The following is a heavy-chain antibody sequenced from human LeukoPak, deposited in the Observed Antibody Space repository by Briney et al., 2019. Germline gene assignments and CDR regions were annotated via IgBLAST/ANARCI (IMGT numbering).Heavy chain of an antibody. CDR1: GGSISSYY. D-gene: IGHD6-13*01. V-gene: IGHV4-4*07. CDR2: IYTSGST. CDR3: ARDLGSSWYGDAFDI. Sequence: SETLSLTCTVSGGSISSYYWSWIRQPAGKGLEWIGRIYTSGSTNYNPSLKSRVTMSVDTSKNQFSLKLSSVTAADTAVYYCARDLGSSWYGDAFDIWGQGTMVTVSS. J-gene: IGHJ3*02.